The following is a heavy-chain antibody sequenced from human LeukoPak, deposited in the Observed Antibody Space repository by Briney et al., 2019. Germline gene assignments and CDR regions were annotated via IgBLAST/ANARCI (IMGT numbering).Heavy chain of an antibody. Sequence: ASVKVSCKASGYTFTSYDINWVRQATGQGLEWMGWMNPNSGNTGYAQKFQGRVTITRNTSISTAYMELSSLRSEDTAVYYCARGVGYYGSGPPTGFDYWGQGTLVTVSS. J-gene: IGHJ4*02. D-gene: IGHD3-10*01. CDR3: ARGVGYYGSGPPTGFDY. V-gene: IGHV1-8*03. CDR1: GYTFTSYD. CDR2: MNPNSGNT.